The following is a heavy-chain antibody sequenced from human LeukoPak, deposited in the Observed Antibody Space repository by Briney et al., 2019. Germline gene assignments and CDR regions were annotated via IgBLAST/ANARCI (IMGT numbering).Heavy chain of an antibody. CDR3: ASRTYYYGSGSRHGDY. Sequence: SETMSLTCTVSGGSISSSSYYWGWIRQPPGKGLEWIGSIYYSGSTYYNPSLKSRVTISVDTSKNQFSLKLSSVTAADTAVYYCASRTYYYGSGSRHGDYWGQGTLVTVSS. D-gene: IGHD3-10*01. CDR2: IYYSGST. CDR1: GGSISSSSYY. V-gene: IGHV4-39*01. J-gene: IGHJ4*02.